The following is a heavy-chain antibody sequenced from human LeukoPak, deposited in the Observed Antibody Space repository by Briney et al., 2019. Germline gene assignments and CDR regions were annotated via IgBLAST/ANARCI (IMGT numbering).Heavy chain of an antibody. CDR2: ISSSSSYI. CDR3: ARDYYGSGSYYMSGGY. V-gene: IGHV3-21*01. Sequence: GGSLRLSCAASGFTFSSYSMNWVRQAPGKGLEWVSSISSSSSYIYYADSVKGRFTISRDNSKNTLYLQMNSLRAEDTAVYYCARDYYGSGSYYMSGGYWGQGTLVTVSS. D-gene: IGHD3-10*01. CDR1: GFTFSSYS. J-gene: IGHJ4*02.